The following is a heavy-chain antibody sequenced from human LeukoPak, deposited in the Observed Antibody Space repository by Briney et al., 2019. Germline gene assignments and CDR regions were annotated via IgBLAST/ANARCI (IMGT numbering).Heavy chain of an antibody. V-gene: IGHV4-4*07. CDR2: IYTSGST. D-gene: IGHD5-18*01. CDR1: GGSISGFY. J-gene: IGHJ4*02. Sequence: SETLSLTCTVSGGSISGFYWSWIRQPAGKGLEWIGRIYTSGSTNYNPSLKSRVTISLDTSKNQFSLSLRSVTAAAPAVAFLSGVKHSHRYSDGYNRYYFDYWGQGTLVTVSS. CDR3: SGVKHSHRYSDGYNRYYFDY.